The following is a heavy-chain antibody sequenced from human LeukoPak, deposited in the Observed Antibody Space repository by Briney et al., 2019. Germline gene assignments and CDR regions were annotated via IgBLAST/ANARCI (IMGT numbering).Heavy chain of an antibody. CDR2: VTDGGYT. D-gene: IGHD2-15*01. J-gene: IGHJ3*01. V-gene: IGHV4-34*01. Sequence: SETLSLTCAIYGASLNDYWWTWVRQPPGAGLEWIGEVTDGGYTNYKSSLKSRVSIPVDISKNQFSLRLPSVTAADTAMYFCARITARGGSDDAFDVWGRGTMIIVSS. CDR3: ARITARGGSDDAFDV. CDR1: GASLNDYW.